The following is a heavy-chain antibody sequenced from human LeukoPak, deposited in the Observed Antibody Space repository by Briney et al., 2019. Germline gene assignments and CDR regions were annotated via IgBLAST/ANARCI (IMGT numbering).Heavy chain of an antibody. CDR3: AKEIYCSSTSCSGFDY. CDR1: GFTFSSYA. Sequence: GGSLRLSCAASGFTFSSYAMSWVRQASGKGLEWVSAISGSGGSTYYADSVKGRFTISRDNSKNTLYLQMNSLRAEDTAVYYCAKEIYCSSTSCSGFDYWGQGTLVTVSS. J-gene: IGHJ4*02. D-gene: IGHD2-2*01. V-gene: IGHV3-23*01. CDR2: ISGSGGST.